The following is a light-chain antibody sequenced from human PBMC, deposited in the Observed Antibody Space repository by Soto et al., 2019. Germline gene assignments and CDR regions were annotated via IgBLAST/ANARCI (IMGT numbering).Light chain of an antibody. CDR1: QSVRSH. J-gene: IGKJ4*01. Sequence: EVVMTQSPVTLSVSPGERATLFCRASQSVRSHLAWFQQKPGQAPNLLIFGASTRATGVPARFSGSESGTEFTLTISSLQSEDVGLYFGQQYNDWPRTFGGGTKVDIK. V-gene: IGKV3-15*01. CDR3: QQYNDWPRT. CDR2: GAS.